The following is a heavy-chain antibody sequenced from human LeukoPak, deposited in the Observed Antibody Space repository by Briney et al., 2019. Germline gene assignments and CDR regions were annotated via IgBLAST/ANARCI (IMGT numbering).Heavy chain of an antibody. CDR3: AKPANYYYDSSGYYLLYFDY. D-gene: IGHD3-22*01. Sequence: PGGSLRLSCAASGFTFSSYAMSWVRQAPGKGLEWVSAISGSGGSTYYADSVKGRFTISRDNSKNTLYLQMNSLRAEDTAVYYCAKPANYYYDSSGYYLLYFDYWGQGTLVTVSS. V-gene: IGHV3-23*01. CDR2: ISGSGGST. CDR1: GFTFSSYA. J-gene: IGHJ4*02.